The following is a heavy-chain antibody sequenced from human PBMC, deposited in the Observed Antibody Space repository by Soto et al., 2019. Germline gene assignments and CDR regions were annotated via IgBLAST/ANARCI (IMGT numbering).Heavy chain of an antibody. D-gene: IGHD6-19*01. CDR1: GYTFTSYS. CDR2: INAGNGNT. CDR3: ATKEDGSGWYYDWFDP. Sequence: ASVKVSCKASGYTFTSYSMHWVRQAPGQRLEWMGWINAGNGNTKYSQKFQGRVTITRDTSASTAYMELSSLRSEDTAVYYCATKEDGSGWYYDWFDPWGQGTLVTVSS. J-gene: IGHJ5*02. V-gene: IGHV1-3*01.